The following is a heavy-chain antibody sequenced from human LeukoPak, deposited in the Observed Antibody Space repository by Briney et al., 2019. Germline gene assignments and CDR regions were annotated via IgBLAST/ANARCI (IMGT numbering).Heavy chain of an antibody. CDR1: GFTFSSYG. D-gene: IGHD1-26*01. CDR3: ARSDASGSYYRY. V-gene: IGHV3-33*01. Sequence: PGGSLRLSCAASGFTFSSYGMHWVRQAPGKGLEWVAVIWYDGSNKYYADSVKGRFTISRDNSKNTLYLQMNSLRAEDTAVYYCARSDASGSYYRYWGQGTLVTVSS. J-gene: IGHJ4*02. CDR2: IWYDGSNK.